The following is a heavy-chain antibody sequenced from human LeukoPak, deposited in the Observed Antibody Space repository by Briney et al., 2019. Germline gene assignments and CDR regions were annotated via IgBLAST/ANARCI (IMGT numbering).Heavy chain of an antibody. J-gene: IGHJ4*02. Sequence: PGGSLRLSCAASGFTFSSYAMSWVRQAPGKGLEWVSIISGSGDNTYYADSMKGRFTISRVNSKNTLYLQMNSLRAEDTAVYYCAKAHSSSWYYFDYWGQGTLVAVAS. CDR2: ISGSGDNT. V-gene: IGHV3-23*01. CDR1: GFTFSSYA. CDR3: AKAHSSSWYYFDY. D-gene: IGHD6-13*01.